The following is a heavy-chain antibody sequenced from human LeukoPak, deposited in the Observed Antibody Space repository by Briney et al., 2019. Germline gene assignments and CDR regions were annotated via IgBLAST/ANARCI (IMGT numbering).Heavy chain of an antibody. CDR2: ISYDGSIK. CDR1: GFTFSSYA. CDR3: TRYNNDHFDY. Sequence: PGGSLRLSCAASGFTFSSYAMHWVRQAPGKGLEWAAIISYDGSIKYYADSVKGRFTISRDNSKNTLFLQMNSLITEDTAVYYCTRYNNDHFDYWGQGTLVPVSS. V-gene: IGHV3-30*03. J-gene: IGHJ4*02. D-gene: IGHD1-14*01.